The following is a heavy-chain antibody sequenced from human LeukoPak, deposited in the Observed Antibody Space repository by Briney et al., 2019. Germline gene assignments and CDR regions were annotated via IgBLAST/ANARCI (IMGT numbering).Heavy chain of an antibody. CDR2: ISSSSTYI. V-gene: IGHV3-21*01. J-gene: IGHJ6*02. D-gene: IGHD2-15*01. Sequence: TGGSLRLSCAASGFTFSSYSMNWVRQAPGKGLEWVSSISSSSTYIYYADSVKGRFTISRDNAKNSLYLQMNSLRAEDTAVYYCARELRLGYCSGGSCYYYGMDVWDQGTTVTVSS. CDR3: ARELRLGYCSGGSCYYYGMDV. CDR1: GFTFSSYS.